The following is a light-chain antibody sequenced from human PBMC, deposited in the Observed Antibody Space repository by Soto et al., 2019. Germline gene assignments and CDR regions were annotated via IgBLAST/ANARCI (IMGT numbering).Light chain of an antibody. J-gene: IGKJ3*01. Sequence: DIQMTQSPSSLSASVGDRVTITCRASQSISNYLNWYQQKPGKAPNLLIYAASSLQSGVPSRFSGSGSGTDFTLTISSLQPEDFATYYCQQSYSTPLFTFGPGTKVDI. V-gene: IGKV1-39*01. CDR3: QQSYSTPLFT. CDR1: QSISNY. CDR2: AAS.